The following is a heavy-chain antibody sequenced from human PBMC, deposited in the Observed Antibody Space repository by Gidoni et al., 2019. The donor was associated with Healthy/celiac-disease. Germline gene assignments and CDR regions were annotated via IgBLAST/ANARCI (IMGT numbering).Heavy chain of an antibody. D-gene: IGHD6-19*01. CDR1: GFTVSSYG. CDR3: AKPSTYSSGWYDYSYYGMDV. V-gene: IGHV3-30*18. J-gene: IGHJ6*02. Sequence: QVQLVESGGGGVQPGRSLRRPDAATGFTVSSYGRHRVRQAPGKGLDWGAVISYDGRQTYYVASVTARFTISRDNSKYTLYLQMTSLRASDPAVYYCAKPSTYSSGWYDYSYYGMDVWGQWPTVTVSS. CDR2: ISYDGRQT.